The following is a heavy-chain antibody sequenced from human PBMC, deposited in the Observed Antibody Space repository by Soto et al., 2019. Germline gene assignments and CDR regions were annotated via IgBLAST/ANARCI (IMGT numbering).Heavy chain of an antibody. V-gene: IGHV4-39*01. CDR2: IYYSGST. Sequence: PSETLSLTCTVSGGSISSSSYYWGWIRQPPGKGLEWIGSIYYSGSTYYNSSLKSRVTISVDTSKNQFSLKLSSVTAADTAVYYCARTLLMVYGYFDYWGQGTLVTVSS. J-gene: IGHJ4*02. CDR1: GGSISSSSYY. CDR3: ARTLLMVYGYFDY. D-gene: IGHD2-8*01.